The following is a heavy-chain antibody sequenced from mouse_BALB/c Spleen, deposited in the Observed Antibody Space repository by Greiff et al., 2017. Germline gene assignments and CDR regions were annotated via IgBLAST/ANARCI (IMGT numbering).Heavy chain of an antibody. V-gene: IGHV3-6*02. CDR2: ISYDGSN. D-gene: IGHD3-2*02. Sequence: EVKVEESGPGLVKPSQSLSLTCSVTGYSITSGYYWNWIRQFPGNKLEWMGYISYDGSNNYNPSLKNRISITRDTSKNQFFLKLNSVTTEDTATYYCARDEAPFDYWGQGTTLTVSS. J-gene: IGHJ2*01. CDR3: ARDEAPFDY. CDR1: GYSITSGYY.